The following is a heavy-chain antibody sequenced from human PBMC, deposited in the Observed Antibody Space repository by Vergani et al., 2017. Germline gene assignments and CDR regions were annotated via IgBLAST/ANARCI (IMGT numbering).Heavy chain of an antibody. V-gene: IGHV3-30*01. CDR2: ISYDGSNK. Sequence: QVQLVESGGGVVQPGRSLRLSCAASGFTFSSYAMHWVRQAPGTGLEWVAVISYDGSNKYYADSVKGRFTISRDNSKNTLYLQMNSLRAEDTAVYYCARVGYTGGPLWGQGTLVTVSS. D-gene: IGHD5-12*01. CDR1: GFTFSSYA. J-gene: IGHJ4*02. CDR3: ARVGYTGGPL.